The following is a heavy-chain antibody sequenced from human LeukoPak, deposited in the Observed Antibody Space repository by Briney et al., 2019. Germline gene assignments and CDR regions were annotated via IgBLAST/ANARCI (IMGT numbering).Heavy chain of an antibody. D-gene: IGHD3-22*01. J-gene: IGHJ4*02. CDR3: ARGRHWTYYSDSGGNYLLDH. V-gene: IGHV3-53*01. CDR1: GFTVSGNY. Sequence: GGSLRLSCAASGFTVSGNYMNWVRQAPGKGLECVAAIYSGGDTYYADSVKGRFTISRDSAKKSLYLQMNSLRAEDTAVYYCARGRHWTYYSDSGGNYLLDHWGQGTLVTVSS. CDR2: IYSGGDT.